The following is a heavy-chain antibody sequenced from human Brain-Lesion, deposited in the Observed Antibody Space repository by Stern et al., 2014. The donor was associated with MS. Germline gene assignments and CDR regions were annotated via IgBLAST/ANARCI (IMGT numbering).Heavy chain of an antibody. J-gene: IGHJ6*02. CDR1: GYIFTGYY. CDR3: ARVQRGITIFGVVTDYYYLGMDV. CDR2: INPNTGGT. Sequence: QLVQSGAEVKKPGASVKVSCKTSGYIFTGYYIHWVRQAPGQGLEWMAWINPNTGGTKYAQKFQGRVPMSRDTSISTAYVELSSLTSDDTAVYYCARVQRGITIFGVVTDYYYLGMDVWGQGTTVTVSS. D-gene: IGHD3-3*01. V-gene: IGHV1-2*02.